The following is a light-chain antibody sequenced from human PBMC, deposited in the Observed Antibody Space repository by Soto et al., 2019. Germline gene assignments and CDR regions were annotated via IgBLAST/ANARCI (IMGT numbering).Light chain of an antibody. CDR3: QALGSSTGVV. CDR2: QDS. CDR1: KLGVKD. J-gene: IGLJ2*01. V-gene: IGLV3-1*01. Sequence: SYELTQPPSVSVSPGQTASITCSGAKLGVKDASWYQQKPGQSPVLVIYQDSTRPSGSPERFAGSNSGNTATLTSSGTQAMDEADYYCQALGSSTGVVFGGGTKLTVL.